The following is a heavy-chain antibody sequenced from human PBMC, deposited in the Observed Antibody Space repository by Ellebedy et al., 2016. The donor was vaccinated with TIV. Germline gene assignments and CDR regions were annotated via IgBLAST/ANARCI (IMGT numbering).Heavy chain of an antibody. J-gene: IGHJ2*01. D-gene: IGHD3-16*02. CDR2: IYSGDYT. CDR3: ATVSFYDVDLSGWYFDF. Sequence: GESLKISCAASGLTVSTNYMNWVRQAPGKGLEWVSSIYSGDYTYYADSVKDRFFISRDNSENTLYLQMRSLKAEDTAVYYCATVSFYDVDLSGWYFDFWGRGTLVTVSS. CDR1: GLTVSTNY. V-gene: IGHV3-66*01.